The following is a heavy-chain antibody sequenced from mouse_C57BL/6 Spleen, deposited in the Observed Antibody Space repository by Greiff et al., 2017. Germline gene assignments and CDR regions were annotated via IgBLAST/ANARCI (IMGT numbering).Heavy chain of an antibody. Sequence: VQLQQSGAELVRPGASVTLSCKASGYTFTDYEMHWVKQTPVHGLEWIGAIDPETGGTAYNQKFKGKAILTADKSSSTAYMELRSLTSEDSAVYYCFYDYDKDWFAYWGQGTLVTVSA. V-gene: IGHV1-15*01. CDR2: IDPETGGT. D-gene: IGHD2-4*01. J-gene: IGHJ3*01. CDR1: GYTFTDYE. CDR3: FYDYDKDWFAY.